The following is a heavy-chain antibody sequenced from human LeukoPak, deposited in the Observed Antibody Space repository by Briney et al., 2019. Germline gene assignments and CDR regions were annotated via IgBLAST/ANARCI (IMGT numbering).Heavy chain of an antibody. J-gene: IGHJ6*03. D-gene: IGHD6-13*01. CDR3: ASTYSSSWGAYYYYYMDV. Sequence: ASVKVSCKASGYTFTGYYMHWVRQAPGQGLEWMGWINPNSGGTNYAQKFQGRVTMTRDTSISTAYMELSRLRSDDTAVYYCASTYSSSWGAYYYYYMDVWGKGTKVTVSS. CDR1: GYTFTGYY. V-gene: IGHV1-2*02. CDR2: INPNSGGT.